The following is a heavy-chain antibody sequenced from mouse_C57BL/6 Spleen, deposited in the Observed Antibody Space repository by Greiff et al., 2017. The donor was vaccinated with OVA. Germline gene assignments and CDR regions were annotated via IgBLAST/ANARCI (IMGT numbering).Heavy chain of an antibody. V-gene: IGHV1-72*01. D-gene: IGHD1-1*01. CDR1: GYTFTSYW. Sequence: QVQLQQPGAELVKPGASVKLSCKASGYTFTSYWMHWVKQRPGRGLEWIGRIDPNSGGTKYNEKFKSKATLTVDKPSSTAYMQLSSLTSEDSAGYYCARSSITTVVPSRGGWFADWGQGTLVTVSA. CDR2: IDPNSGGT. CDR3: ARSSITTVVPSRGGWFAD. J-gene: IGHJ3*01.